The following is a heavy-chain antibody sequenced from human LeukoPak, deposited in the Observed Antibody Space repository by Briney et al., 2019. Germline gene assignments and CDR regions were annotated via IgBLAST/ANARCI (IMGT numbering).Heavy chain of an antibody. V-gene: IGHV4-39*01. CDR1: GGSISSNSYY. CDR3: ARHKHAYYYDSSGYFLDY. Sequence: SETLSLTCTVSGGSISSNSYYWGWIRQPPGKGLEWIGSIYYSGSTYYNPSLKSRVTISVDTSKNQFSLKLSSVTAADTAVYYCARHKHAYYYDSSGYFLDYWGQGTLVTVSS. D-gene: IGHD3-22*01. CDR2: IYYSGST. J-gene: IGHJ4*02.